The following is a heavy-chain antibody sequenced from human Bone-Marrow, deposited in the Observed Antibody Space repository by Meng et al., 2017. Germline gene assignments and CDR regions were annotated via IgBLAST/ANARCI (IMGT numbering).Heavy chain of an antibody. CDR1: GFTFDDYG. J-gene: IGHJ6*02. D-gene: IGHD3-3*01. Sequence: ESLKISCAASGFTFDDYGMSWVRQAPGKGLEWIGEINHSGSTNYNPSLKSRVTISVDTSKNQFSLKLSSVTAADTAVYYCARNDFWSGYYSGDVWGQGTTVTVSS. V-gene: IGHV4-34*01. CDR2: INHSGST. CDR3: ARNDFWSGYYSGDV.